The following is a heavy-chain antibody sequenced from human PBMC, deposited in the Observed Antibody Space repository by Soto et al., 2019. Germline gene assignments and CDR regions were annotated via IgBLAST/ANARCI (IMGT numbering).Heavy chain of an antibody. D-gene: IGHD5-12*01. CDR2: ISGSGDST. J-gene: IGHJ4*02. Sequence: LRLSCAASGFTFSTYPMIWVRQAPGKGLEWVSAISGSGDSTYYADSVKGRFTISRDNSKNTLYLQMSSLRAEDTAIYYCAKDSFINLRGYDSYWGQGTLVTVSS. V-gene: IGHV3-23*01. CDR1: GFTFSTYP. CDR3: AKDSFINLRGYDSY.